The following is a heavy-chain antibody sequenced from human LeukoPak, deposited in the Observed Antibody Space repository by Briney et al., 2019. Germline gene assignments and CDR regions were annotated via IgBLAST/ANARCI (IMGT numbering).Heavy chain of an antibody. J-gene: IGHJ6*03. D-gene: IGHD3-16*02. CDR3: ARNNYDYVWGSYRSYYYYMDV. CDR2: IYHSGST. V-gene: IGHV4-38-2*02. Sequence: PSETLSLTCTVSGYSISSGYYWGWIRQPPGEGLEWIGSIYHSGSTYYNPSLKSRVTISVDTSKNQFSLKLSSVTAADTAVYYCARNNYDYVWGSYRSYYYYMDVWGKGTTVTVSS. CDR1: GYSISSGYY.